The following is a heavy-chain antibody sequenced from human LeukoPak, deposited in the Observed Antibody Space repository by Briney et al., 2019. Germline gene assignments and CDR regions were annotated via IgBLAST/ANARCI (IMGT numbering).Heavy chain of an antibody. CDR1: GFTFSKYW. J-gene: IGHJ4*02. CDR3: GRGRSMND. Sequence: GGSLRQSCEASGFTFSKYWMSWVRQAPGKGLECVANIAEDGSEKYYVDSVKGRITISRDNAKNTLYLQMNSLRVDDTAVYYCGRGRSMNDWGQGTLVTVSS. D-gene: IGHD5-24*01. CDR2: IAEDGSEK. V-gene: IGHV3-7*01.